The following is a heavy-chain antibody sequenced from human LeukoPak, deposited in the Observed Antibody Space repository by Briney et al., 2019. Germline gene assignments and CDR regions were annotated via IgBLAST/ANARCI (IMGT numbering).Heavy chain of an antibody. CDR3: ASNRIAVAGTGDY. CDR2: IYYSGST. CDR1: GGSISSSSYY. J-gene: IGHJ4*02. D-gene: IGHD6-19*01. V-gene: IGHV4-39*01. Sequence: SETLSLTCTVSGGSISSSSYYSGWIRQPPGKGLEWIGSIYYSGSTYYNPSLKSRVTISVDTSKNQFSLKLSSVTAADTAVYYCASNRIAVAGTGDYWGQGTLVTVSS.